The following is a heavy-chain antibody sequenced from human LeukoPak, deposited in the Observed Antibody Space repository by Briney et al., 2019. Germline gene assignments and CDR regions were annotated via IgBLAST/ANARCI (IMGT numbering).Heavy chain of an antibody. CDR2: ISGSGGST. CDR3: AKWAKYYYYGMDV. D-gene: IGHD4/OR15-4a*01. V-gene: IGHV3-23*01. J-gene: IGHJ6*02. CDR1: GFTFSSHA. Sequence: GSLRLSCAASGFTFSSHAMSWARQAPGKGVEWVSAISGSGGSTYYADSVKGRFTISRDNSKNTLYLQMNSLRAEDTAVYYCAKWAKYYYYGMDVWGQGTTVTVSS.